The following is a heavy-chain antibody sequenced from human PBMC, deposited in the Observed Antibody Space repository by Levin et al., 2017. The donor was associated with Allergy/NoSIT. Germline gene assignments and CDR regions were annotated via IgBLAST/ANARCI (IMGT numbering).Heavy chain of an antibody. CDR2: IRSKGYGGTS. J-gene: IGHJ4*02. Sequence: GGSLRLSCAGSGFTFGDYAMNWFRQAPGKELEWVGFIRSKGYGGTSDYAASVKGRFSISRDDSKSIAYLQMNSLKTEDTAVYYCTRDHFRPGDYFDYWGQGTLVTVSS. CDR1: GFTFGDYA. V-gene: IGHV3-49*03. CDR3: TRDHFRPGDYFDY. D-gene: IGHD3-3*02.